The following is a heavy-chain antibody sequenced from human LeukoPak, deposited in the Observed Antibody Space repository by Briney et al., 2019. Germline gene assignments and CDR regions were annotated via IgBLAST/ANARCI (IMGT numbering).Heavy chain of an antibody. J-gene: IGHJ1*01. CDR3: TSYRAEYFQH. CDR1: GFTFSNYW. Sequence: GGSLRLSCAASGFTFSNYWMHWVRQAPGKGLVWVSRTNTDGSSTNYADSVKGRFTISRDNAKNTLHLQMYSLRADDTAVYYCTSYRAEYFQHWGQGTLVTVSS. CDR2: TNTDGSST. V-gene: IGHV3-74*01.